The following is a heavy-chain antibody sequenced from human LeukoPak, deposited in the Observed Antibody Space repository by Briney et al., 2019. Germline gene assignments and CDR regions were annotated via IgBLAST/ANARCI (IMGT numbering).Heavy chain of an antibody. V-gene: IGHV4-34*01. J-gene: IGHJ5*02. CDR2: INHSGST. D-gene: IGHD3-3*01. CDR3: ARLSYDFWSGYLPTQYNWFDP. CDR1: GGSFSGYY. Sequence: ASETLSLTCAVYGGSFSGYYWSWIRQPPGKGLEWIGEINHSGSTNYNPSLKSRVTISVDTSKNQFSLKLSSVTAADTAVYYCARLSYDFWSGYLPTQYNWFDPWGQGTLVTVSS.